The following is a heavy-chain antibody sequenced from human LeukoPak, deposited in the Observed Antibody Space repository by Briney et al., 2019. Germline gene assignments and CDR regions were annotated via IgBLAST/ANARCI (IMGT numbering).Heavy chain of an antibody. CDR2: IIPIFGTA. CDR1: GGTFSSYA. V-gene: IGHV1-69*05. CDR3: ARDGCSGGSCYFDY. Sequence: SVKVSCKASGGTFSSYAISWVRQAPGQGLEWMGGIIPIFGTANYAQRFQGRVTITTDESTSTAYMELSSLRSEDTAVYYCARDGCSGGSCYFDYWGQGTLVTVSS. D-gene: IGHD2-15*01. J-gene: IGHJ4*02.